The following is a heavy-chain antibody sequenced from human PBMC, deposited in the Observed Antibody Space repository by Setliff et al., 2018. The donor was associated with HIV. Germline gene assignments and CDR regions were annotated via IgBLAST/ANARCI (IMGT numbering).Heavy chain of an antibody. V-gene: IGHV1-69*13. D-gene: IGHD3-3*01. CDR1: GGTFSSYI. Sequence: SVKVSCKASGGTFSSYITAWVRQAPGQGLEWMGGIHPIFGTTNYARDFMGRVSITADESTNTAYMELSSLRSDDSAIYYCARGIPRGTVFGVVGYFDYWGQGTPVTVS. J-gene: IGHJ4*02. CDR3: ARGIPRGTVFGVVGYFDY. CDR2: IHPIFGTT.